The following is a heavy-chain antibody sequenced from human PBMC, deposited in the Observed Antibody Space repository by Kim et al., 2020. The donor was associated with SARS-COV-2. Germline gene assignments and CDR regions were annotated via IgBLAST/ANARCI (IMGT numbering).Heavy chain of an antibody. V-gene: IGHV3-9*01. CDR1: GFTFDDYA. Sequence: GGSLRLSCAASGFTFDDYAMHWVRQAPGKGLEWVSGISWNSGSIGYADSVKGRFTISRDNAKNSLYLQMNSLRAEDTALYYCAKDRAVAGPGNYYGMDVWGQGTTVTVSS. CDR2: ISWNSGSI. D-gene: IGHD6-19*01. J-gene: IGHJ6*02. CDR3: AKDRAVAGPGNYYGMDV.